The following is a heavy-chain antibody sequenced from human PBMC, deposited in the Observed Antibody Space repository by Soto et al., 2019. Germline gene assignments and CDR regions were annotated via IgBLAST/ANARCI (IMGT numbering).Heavy chain of an antibody. CDR2: IYYSGST. CDR1: GGSISSSSYY. J-gene: IGHJ4*02. Sequence: PSETLSLTCAVSGGSISSSSYYWGWIRQPPGKGLEWIGSIYYSGSTYYNPSLKSRVTISVDTSKNQFSLKLTSVTAADTAVYYCARTPNDFLGRFVGHYFDCWGQGTLVTVSS. D-gene: IGHD3-3*01. CDR3: ARTPNDFLGRFVGHYFDC. V-gene: IGHV4-39*07.